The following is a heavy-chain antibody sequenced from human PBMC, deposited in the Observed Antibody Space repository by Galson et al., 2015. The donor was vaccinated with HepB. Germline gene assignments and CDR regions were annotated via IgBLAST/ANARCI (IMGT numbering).Heavy chain of an antibody. V-gene: IGHV3-11*06. CDR1: GFTFSDYY. Sequence: SLRLSCAASGFTFSDYYMSWIRQAPGKGLEWVSYISSSSSYTNYADSVKGRFTISRDNAKNSLYLQMNSLRAEDTAVYYCARDNGKGITGPNVGAFDIWGQGTMVTVSS. CDR2: ISSSSSYT. D-gene: IGHD1-1*01. CDR3: ARDNGKGITGPNVGAFDI. J-gene: IGHJ3*02.